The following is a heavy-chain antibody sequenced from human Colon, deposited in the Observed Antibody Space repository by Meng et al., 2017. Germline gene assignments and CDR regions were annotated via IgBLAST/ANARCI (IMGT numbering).Heavy chain of an antibody. CDR2: INPKSGDT. J-gene: IGHJ4*02. CDR3: ARLGLGLGDFSNSRWFDY. Sequence: ASVKVSCKTSGYTFTDHYVHWVRQAPGQGLEWMGWINPKSGDTNSAQNFQGRVTMTWDTSITTAYMEVNSLTSDDTAVYYCARLGLGLGDFSNSRWFDYWGQGTLVTVSS. V-gene: IGHV1-2*02. CDR1: GYTFTDHY. D-gene: IGHD3-16*02.